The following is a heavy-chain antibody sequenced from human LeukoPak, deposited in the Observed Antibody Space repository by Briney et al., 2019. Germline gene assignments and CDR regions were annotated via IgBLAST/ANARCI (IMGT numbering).Heavy chain of an antibody. Sequence: GPSVKVSCKTSGGTFSSYTISWVRQAPGQGLEWMGRIIPILGIANYAQKFQGRVTITADRSTSTAYMELSSLRSEDTAVYYCAREGSSSLVWDFYYGMDVWGQGTTVTVSS. CDR3: AREGSSSLVWDFYYGMDV. V-gene: IGHV1-69*04. CDR1: GGTFSSYT. D-gene: IGHD6-6*01. J-gene: IGHJ6*02. CDR2: IIPILGIA.